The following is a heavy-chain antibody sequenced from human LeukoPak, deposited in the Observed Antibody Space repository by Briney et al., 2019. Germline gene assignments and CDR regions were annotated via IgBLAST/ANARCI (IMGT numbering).Heavy chain of an antibody. CDR3: ARDKVGVGATTV. D-gene: IGHD1-26*01. CDR2: IYYSGGT. Sequence: SQTLSLTCTVSGGSISSGGYYWSWIRQHPGKGLEWFGFIYYSGGTYYNPSLKSRVTISVDTSKNQFSLKLSSVTAADTAVYYCARDKVGVGATTVWGQRTMVTVSS. CDR1: GGSISSGGYY. J-gene: IGHJ3*01. V-gene: IGHV4-31*03.